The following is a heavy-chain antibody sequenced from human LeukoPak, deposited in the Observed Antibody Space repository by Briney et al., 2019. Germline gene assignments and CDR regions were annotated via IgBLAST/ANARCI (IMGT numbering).Heavy chain of an antibody. D-gene: IGHD6-19*01. Sequence: GGSLRLSCAASGFTFSRHAVTWVRQAPGKGLEWVSAISGSVGSTYYADSVRGRFTISRDNSKNTLFLQMNSLRAEDTAVYYCAINAGQWLVPFDYWGQGTLVTVSS. CDR3: AINAGQWLVPFDY. V-gene: IGHV3-23*01. CDR2: ISGSVGST. CDR1: GFTFSRHA. J-gene: IGHJ4*02.